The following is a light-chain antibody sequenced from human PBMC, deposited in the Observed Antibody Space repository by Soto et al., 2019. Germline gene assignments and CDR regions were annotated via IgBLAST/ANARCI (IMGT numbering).Light chain of an antibody. CDR2: FAP. CDR1: QSVSTN. J-gene: IGKJ1*01. Sequence: VMSQSPSTVSVSPEERAALSCRASQSVSTNLAWYQQKPGQPPRLLIYFAPTRATAVPARFTAGGSGTEFTLTISSLQSDDLAVYYCQQYDKWPRTFGQGTKVDVK. V-gene: IGKV3-15*01. CDR3: QQYDKWPRT.